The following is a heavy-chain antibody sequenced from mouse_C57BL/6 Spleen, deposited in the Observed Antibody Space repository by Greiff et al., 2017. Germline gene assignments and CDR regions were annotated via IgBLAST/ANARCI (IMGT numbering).Heavy chain of an antibody. J-gene: IGHJ4*01. V-gene: IGHV1-69*01. CDR3: ARGTTVVAPYYAMDY. CDR1: GYTFTSYW. D-gene: IGHD1-1*01. CDR2: IDPSDSYT. Sequence: QVQLQQPGAELVMPGASVKLSCKASGYTFTSYWMHWVKQRPGQGLEWIGEIDPSDSYTNYNQKFKGKSTLTVDKSSSTAYMQLSSLTSEDSAVYYCARGTTVVAPYYAMDYWGQGTLVTVSS.